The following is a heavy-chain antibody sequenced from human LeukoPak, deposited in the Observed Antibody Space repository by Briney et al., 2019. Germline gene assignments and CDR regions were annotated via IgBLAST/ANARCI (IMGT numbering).Heavy chain of an antibody. CDR2: MNPNSGNT. D-gene: IGHD1-1*01. CDR3: ARAESWTGTTDYYYMDV. CDR1: GYTFTSYD. J-gene: IGHJ6*03. Sequence: ASVKVSCKASGYTFTSYDINWVRQATGPGLEWMGWMNPNSGNTGYAQQFQGRVTMTRSTSISTAYMELSSLRSEDTAVYYCARAESWTGTTDYYYMDVWGKGTTVTVSS. V-gene: IGHV1-8*01.